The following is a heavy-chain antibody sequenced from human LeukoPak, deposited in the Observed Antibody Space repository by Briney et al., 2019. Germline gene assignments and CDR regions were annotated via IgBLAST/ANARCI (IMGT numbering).Heavy chain of an antibody. CDR1: GASISSYY. CDR2: IYTSGST. D-gene: IGHD2-8*01. Sequence: SETLSLTCTVSGASISSYYWSWIRQPAGKGLEWIGRIYTSGSTNYNPPLKSRVTMSVDTSKNQFSLKLSSVTAADTAVYYCASFGVSQYLDYWGQGTLVTVSS. V-gene: IGHV4-4*07. CDR3: ASFGVSQYLDY. J-gene: IGHJ4*02.